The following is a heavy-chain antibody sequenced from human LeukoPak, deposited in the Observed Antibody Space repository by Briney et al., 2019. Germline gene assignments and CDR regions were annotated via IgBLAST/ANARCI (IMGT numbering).Heavy chain of an antibody. CDR3: AREHYFYYMDG. J-gene: IGHJ6*03. Sequence: GGSLRLSCAASGFTFSSQWMSWVRQAPGKGREWVANVNQGGTEKYYVDSVKGRFTISRDNAENSLYLQMNSLRAEDTAIYYCAREHYFYYMDGWGKGTTVTVSS. CDR1: GFTFSSQW. V-gene: IGHV3-7*01. CDR2: VNQGGTEK.